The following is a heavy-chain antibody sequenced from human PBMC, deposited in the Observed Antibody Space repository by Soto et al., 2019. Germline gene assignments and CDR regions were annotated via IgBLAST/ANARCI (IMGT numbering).Heavy chain of an antibody. D-gene: IGHD3-10*01. CDR3: ARGPYYGSGTLDF. Sequence: QVQLVESGGNMVQPGWSLTVSCAASGFTFNTFGMHWARQAPGKGLEWVAVISYDGSDEYYADSVKGPFTISRDNSMXXXXLXXXXXXXXXXGVYYCARGPYYGSGTLDFWGQGTLVTVSS. V-gene: IGHV3-30*03. J-gene: IGHJ4*02. CDR2: ISYDGSDE. CDR1: GFTFNTFG.